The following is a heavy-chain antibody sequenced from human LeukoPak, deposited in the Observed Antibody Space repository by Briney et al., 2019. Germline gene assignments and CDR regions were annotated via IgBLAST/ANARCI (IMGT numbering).Heavy chain of an antibody. D-gene: IGHD3-10*01. J-gene: IGHJ4*02. CDR2: INHSGST. V-gene: IGHV4-34*01. CDR3: TGDYTLRSYRFDY. Sequence: SETLSLTCAVYGGSFSGYYWSWIRQPPGKGLEWIGEINHSGSTNYNPSLKSRVTISVDTSKNQFSLKLDSVTAADTAAYYCTGDYTLRSYRFDYWGQGTLVTVSS. CDR1: GGSFSGYY.